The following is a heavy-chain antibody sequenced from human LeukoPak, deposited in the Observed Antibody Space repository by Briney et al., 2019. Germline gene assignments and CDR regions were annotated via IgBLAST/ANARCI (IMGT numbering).Heavy chain of an antibody. J-gene: IGHJ3*02. D-gene: IGHD1-26*01. Sequence: PSETLSLTCTVSGGSISSSNWWIWVRQPPGKGLEWIGGIYHSGSPNYNPSLKSRVTISVDKSKNQFSLNLTSVTAADRAVYFCARAGRRTFAFDIWGPGTLVTVSS. CDR1: GGSISSSNW. V-gene: IGHV4-4*02. CDR3: ARAGRRTFAFDI. CDR2: IYHSGSP.